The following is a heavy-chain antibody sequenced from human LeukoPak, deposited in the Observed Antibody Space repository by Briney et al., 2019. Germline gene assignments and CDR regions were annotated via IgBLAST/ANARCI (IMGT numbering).Heavy chain of an antibody. Sequence: PSETLSLTCAVYGGSFSGYYWSWIRQPPGKGLEWIGEINHSGSTNYNPSLKSRVTISVDTSKNQFSLKLSSVTAADTAVYYCARGLYSYGSDYWGQGTLVTVSS. CDR1: GGSFSGYY. D-gene: IGHD5-18*01. J-gene: IGHJ4*02. CDR2: INHSGST. CDR3: ARGLYSYGSDY. V-gene: IGHV4-34*01.